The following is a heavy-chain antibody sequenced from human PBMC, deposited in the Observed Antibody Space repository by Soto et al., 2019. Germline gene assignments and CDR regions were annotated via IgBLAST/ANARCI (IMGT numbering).Heavy chain of an antibody. D-gene: IGHD5-12*01. J-gene: IGHJ4*02. Sequence: EVQLLESGGGLVQPGGSLRLSCAASGFTFSSYAMSWVRQAPGKGLEWVLAISGSGGSTYYADSVKGRFTISRDNSKNTLHLQMNSLRAEDTAVYYCAIDRIDGYNSGTDYWGQGTLVTVSS. CDR3: AIDRIDGYNSGTDY. CDR2: ISGSGGST. CDR1: GFTFSSYA. V-gene: IGHV3-23*01.